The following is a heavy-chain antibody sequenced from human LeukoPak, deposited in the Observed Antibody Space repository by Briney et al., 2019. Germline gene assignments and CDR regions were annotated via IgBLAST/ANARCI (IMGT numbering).Heavy chain of an antibody. CDR1: GFTFSSYG. V-gene: IGHV3-33*01. Sequence: GGSLRLSCAASGFTFSSYGMHWVRQAPGKGLEWVAVIWYDGSNKYYADSVKGRFTISRDNSKNTLYLQMNSLRAEDTAVYYCARDENKYYYDSSGYTLDYWGQGTLVTVSS. J-gene: IGHJ4*02. D-gene: IGHD3-22*01. CDR3: ARDENKYYYDSSGYTLDY. CDR2: IWYDGSNK.